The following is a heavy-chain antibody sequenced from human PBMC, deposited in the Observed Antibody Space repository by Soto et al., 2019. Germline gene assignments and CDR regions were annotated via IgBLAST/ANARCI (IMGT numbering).Heavy chain of an antibody. J-gene: IGHJ6*02. D-gene: IGHD1-1*01. CDR1: GFSLSTSGMR. V-gene: IGHV2-70*04. Sequence: SGPTLVNPTQTLTLTCTFSGFSLSTSGMRVSWIRQPPGKALEWLARIDWDDDKFYSTSLKTRLTISKDTSKNQVVLTMTNMDPVDTATYYCARDSLERRDTYYYGMDAWGQRTTVTVSS. CDR2: IDWDDDK. CDR3: ARDSLERRDTYYYGMDA.